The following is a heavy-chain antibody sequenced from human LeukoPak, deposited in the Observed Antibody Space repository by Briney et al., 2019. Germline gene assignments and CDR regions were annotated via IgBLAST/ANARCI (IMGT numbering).Heavy chain of an antibody. D-gene: IGHD5/OR15-5a*01. J-gene: IGHJ4*02. Sequence: GGSLRLSCAASGFTFHNYAIHWVRQAPGKGLEWVSLTSGDGIATYFADSVKGRFTISRDNSKSSLFLQMNSLRTEDTALYYCARDHVYGGADYWGQGTLVTVSS. CDR3: ARDHVYGGADY. CDR2: TSGDGIAT. CDR1: GFTFHNYA. V-gene: IGHV3-43*02.